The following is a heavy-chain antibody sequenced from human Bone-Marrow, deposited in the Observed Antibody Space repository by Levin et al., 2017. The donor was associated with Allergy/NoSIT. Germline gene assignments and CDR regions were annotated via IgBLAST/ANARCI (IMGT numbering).Heavy chain of an antibody. CDR3: ARTRTGFFFDL. CDR2: IRSSSTMM. V-gene: IGHV3-48*02. CDR1: GFTFSDHS. J-gene: IGHJ4*02. Sequence: GESLKISCAASGFTFSDHSMNWVRQAPGKGLEWISYIRSSSTMMYYADSVKGRFTISRDNARNSLYLQMNSLRDEDTAVYYCARTRTGFFFDLWGQGTLVTVSS.